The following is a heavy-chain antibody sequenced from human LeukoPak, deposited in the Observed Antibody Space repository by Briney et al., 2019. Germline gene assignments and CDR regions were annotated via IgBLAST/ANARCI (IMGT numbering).Heavy chain of an antibody. V-gene: IGHV3-21*01. CDR3: ARAPGYRSFLDY. D-gene: IGHD6-13*01. CDR2: ISSSSTYI. CDR1: GFTFSIYG. Sequence: PGGSLRLSCAASGFTFSIYGMNWVRQAPGKGLEWGSSISSSSTYIYYADSVKGRFTISRDNAKNSLYLQMNSLRAEDTAVYYCARAPGYRSFLDYWGQGTLVIVSS. J-gene: IGHJ4*02.